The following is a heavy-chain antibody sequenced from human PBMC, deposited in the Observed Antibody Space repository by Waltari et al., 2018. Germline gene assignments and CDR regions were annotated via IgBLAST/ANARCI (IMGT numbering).Heavy chain of an antibody. V-gene: IGHV1-2*02. J-gene: IGHJ6*02. D-gene: IGHD2-15*01. CDR3: AREKDIVVVVAAFFSMDV. CDR2: INPNSGGT. Sequence: QVQLVQSGAEVKKPGASVKVSCKASGYTFTGYYMHWVRQAPGQGLEWMGWINPNSGGTNYAQKLQGRVTMTRETSISTAYMGLSRLRSDDTAVYYCAREKDIVVVVAAFFSMDVWGQGTTVTVS. CDR1: GYTFTGYY.